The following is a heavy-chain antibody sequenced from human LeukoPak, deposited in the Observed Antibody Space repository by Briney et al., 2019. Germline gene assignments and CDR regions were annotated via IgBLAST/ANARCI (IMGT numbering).Heavy chain of an antibody. CDR1: GFTFSSYS. CDR3: ARDLPDLYSSGWTSFDY. V-gene: IGHV3-48*01. J-gene: IGHJ4*02. Sequence: GGSLRLSCAASGFTFSSYSMNWVRQAPGKGLEWVSYISSSSSTIYYADSVKGRFTISRDNAKNSLYLQMNSLRAEDTAVYYCARDLPDLYSSGWTSFDYWGQGALVTVSS. D-gene: IGHD6-19*01. CDR2: ISSSSSTI.